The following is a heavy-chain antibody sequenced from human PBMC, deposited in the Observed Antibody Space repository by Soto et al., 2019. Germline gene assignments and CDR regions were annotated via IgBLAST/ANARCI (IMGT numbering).Heavy chain of an antibody. CDR3: ARGVRNYYGVDV. CDR2: IKFDGGST. D-gene: IGHD2-2*01. J-gene: IGHJ6*02. CDR1: GFTFSDYL. Sequence: EVQLVESGGGLVQPGGSLRLSCVASGFTFSDYLMHWVRQAPGKGLVWVSRIKFDGGSTSHADSVKGRFTISRDNARNTVHLQMNSLRAEDTGVYFCARGVRNYYGVDVWGQGTTVTVSS. V-gene: IGHV3-74*01.